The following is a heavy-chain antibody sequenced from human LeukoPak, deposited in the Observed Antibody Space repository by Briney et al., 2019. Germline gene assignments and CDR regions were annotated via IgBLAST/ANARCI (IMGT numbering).Heavy chain of an antibody. CDR2: ISASGGST. CDR3: AKDRGYYYGSGSY. Sequence: GGSLRLSCAASGFTFSSYAMSWVRQAPGKGLEWVSAISASGGSTYYADSVKGRFTISRDNSKNTLYLQMNSLRAEDTAVYYCAKDRGYYYGSGSYWGQGTLVTVSS. J-gene: IGHJ4*02. V-gene: IGHV3-23*01. D-gene: IGHD3-10*01. CDR1: GFTFSSYA.